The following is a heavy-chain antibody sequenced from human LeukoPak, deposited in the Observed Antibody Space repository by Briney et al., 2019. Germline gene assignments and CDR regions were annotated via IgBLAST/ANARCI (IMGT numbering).Heavy chain of an antibody. D-gene: IGHD3-22*01. V-gene: IGHV3-48*01. CDR1: GFTFSSYS. J-gene: IGHJ6*03. CDR2: ISSSSSTI. Sequence: QPGGSLRLSCAASGFTFSSYSMNWVRQAPGKGLEWVSYISSSSSTIYYADSVKGRFTISRDNAKNSLYLQMNSLRAEDTAVYYCARAIVYYDSSGHTFYYYYYYMDVWGKGTTVTVSS. CDR3: ARAIVYYDSSGHTFYYYYYYMDV.